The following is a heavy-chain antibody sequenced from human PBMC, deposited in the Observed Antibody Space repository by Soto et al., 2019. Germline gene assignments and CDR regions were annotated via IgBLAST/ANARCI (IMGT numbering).Heavy chain of an antibody. Sequence: QVQLVQSGAEVKKPGSSVKVSCKASGGTFSSYAISWVRQAPGQGLEWMGGIIPIFGTANYAQKFQGRVPITGDESTSTAYMDVSSVRSEDTAVYYCARDRFRGDYVVPHYYYYGMDVWGQGTTVTVSS. D-gene: IGHD4-17*01. V-gene: IGHV1-69*01. CDR3: ARDRFRGDYVVPHYYYYGMDV. J-gene: IGHJ6*02. CDR2: IIPIFGTA. CDR1: GGTFSSYA.